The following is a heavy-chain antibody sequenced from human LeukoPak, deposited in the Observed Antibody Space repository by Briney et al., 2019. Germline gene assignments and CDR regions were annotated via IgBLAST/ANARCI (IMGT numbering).Heavy chain of an antibody. CDR2: ISAYNGNT. J-gene: IGHJ5*02. D-gene: IGHD2-15*01. Sequence: ASVKVSCKASGYTFTSCGISWVRRAPGQGLEWMGWISAYNGNTNYAQKLQGRVTMTTDTSTSTAYMELRSLRSDDTAVYYCARVVVVAAPTGWFDPWGQGTLVTVSS. CDR1: GYTFTSCG. CDR3: ARVVVVAAPTGWFDP. V-gene: IGHV1-18*01.